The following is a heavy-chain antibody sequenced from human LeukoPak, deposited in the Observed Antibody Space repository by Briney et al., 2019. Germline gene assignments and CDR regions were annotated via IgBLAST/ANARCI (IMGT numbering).Heavy chain of an antibody. V-gene: IGHV3-30*02. D-gene: IGHD3-10*01. J-gene: IGHJ4*02. CDR1: GFTFSSYG. CDR3: AKDGSYYGSGSYLDY. CDR2: IRYDGSNK. Sequence: PGGSLRLSCAASGFTFSSYGMHWVRHAPGKGLEWVAFIRYDGSNKYYADSVKGRFTISRDNSKNMLYLQMNSLRDEDTAVYYCAKDGSYYGSGSYLDYWGQGTLVTVSS.